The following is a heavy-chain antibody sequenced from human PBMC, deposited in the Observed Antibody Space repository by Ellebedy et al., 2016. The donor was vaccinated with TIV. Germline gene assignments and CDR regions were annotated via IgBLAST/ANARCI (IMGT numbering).Heavy chain of an antibody. D-gene: IGHD3-3*01. CDR3: ARDRRDYYDFWSGYSAPHFDY. CDR2: IKQDGSEK. V-gene: IGHV3-7*03. J-gene: IGHJ4*02. CDR1: GFTFSSYG. Sequence: GESLKISXAASGFTFSSYGMHWVRQAPGKGLEWVANIKQDGSEKYYVDSVKGRFTISRDNAKNSLYLQMNSLRAEDTAVYYCARDRRDYYDFWSGYSAPHFDYWGQGTLVTVSS.